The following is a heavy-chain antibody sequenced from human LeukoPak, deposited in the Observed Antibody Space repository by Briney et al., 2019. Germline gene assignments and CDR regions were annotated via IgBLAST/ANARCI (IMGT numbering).Heavy chain of an antibody. D-gene: IGHD1-1*01. CDR1: GGSISSGGYY. J-gene: IGHJ4*02. V-gene: IGHV4-31*03. Sequence: SETLSLTCTVSGGSISSGGYYWSWIRQHPGKGLEWIGYIYYSGSTYYNPSLKSRVTMSVDTSKNQFSLKLSSVTAADTAVYYCARVHWNDVSIDYWGQGTLVTVSS. CDR2: IYYSGST. CDR3: ARVHWNDVSIDY.